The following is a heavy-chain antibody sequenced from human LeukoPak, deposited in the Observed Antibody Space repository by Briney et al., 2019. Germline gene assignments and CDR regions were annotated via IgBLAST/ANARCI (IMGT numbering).Heavy chain of an antibody. CDR3: ARRWLGDFDY. V-gene: IGHV4-4*07. CDR1: GGSISAYY. CDR2: IYSSGDT. D-gene: IGHD1-26*01. J-gene: IGHJ4*02. Sequence: SETLSLTCTVSGGSISAYYWSWIRQPAGKGLEWLGRIYSSGDTNYDPSLKSRVTISEDTSKNQFSLKLSSVTAADTAVYYCARRWLGDFDYWGQGTLVTVSS.